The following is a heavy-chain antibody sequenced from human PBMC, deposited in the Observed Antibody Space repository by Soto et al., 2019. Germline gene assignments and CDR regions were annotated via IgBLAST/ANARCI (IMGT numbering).Heavy chain of an antibody. CDR3: ARVVDILTGYPVDFDY. D-gene: IGHD3-9*01. J-gene: IGHJ4*02. CDR1: VYTFTSYG. Sequence: EASVKVCCKASVYTFTSYGISWVRQAPGQGLEWMGWISAYNGNTNYAQKLQGRVTMTTDTSTSTAYMELRSLRSDDTAVYYCARVVDILTGYPVDFDYWGQGTLVTVSS. CDR2: ISAYNGNT. V-gene: IGHV1-18*01.